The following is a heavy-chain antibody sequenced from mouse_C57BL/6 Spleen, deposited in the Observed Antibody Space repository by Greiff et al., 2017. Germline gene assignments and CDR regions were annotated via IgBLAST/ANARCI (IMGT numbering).Heavy chain of an antibody. Sequence: EVQRVESGGGLVQPGGSLKLSCAASGFTFSDYYMYWVRQTPEKRLEWVAYISNGGGSTYYPDTVKGRFTISRDNAKNTLYLQMSRLKSEDTAMYYCARLNGYGDYYAMDYWGQGTSVTVSS. J-gene: IGHJ4*01. D-gene: IGHD2-2*01. CDR3: ARLNGYGDYYAMDY. V-gene: IGHV5-12*01. CDR1: GFTFSDYY. CDR2: ISNGGGST.